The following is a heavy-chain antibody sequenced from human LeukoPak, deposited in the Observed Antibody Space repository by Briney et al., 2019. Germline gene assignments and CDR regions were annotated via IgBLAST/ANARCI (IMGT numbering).Heavy chain of an antibody. CDR3: AGVGGGGWSGGDFDY. D-gene: IGHD3-10*02. J-gene: IGHJ4*02. CDR1: GFTFSSYS. V-gene: IGHV3-21*01. CDR2: ISSSSSYI. Sequence: PGGSLRLSCAASGFTFSSYSMNWVRQAPGKGLEWVSSISSSSSYIYYADSVKGRFTISRDNAKNSLYLQMNSLRAEDTAVYYCAGVGGGGWSGGDFDYWGQGTLVTVSS.